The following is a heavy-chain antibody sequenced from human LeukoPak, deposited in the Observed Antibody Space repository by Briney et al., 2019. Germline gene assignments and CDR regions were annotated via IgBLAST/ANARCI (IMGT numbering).Heavy chain of an antibody. CDR3: ARAGERGQTTGYYYYYYMDV. CDR2: ISSSGITI. CDR1: GFTLSDYY. D-gene: IGHD1-14*01. V-gene: IGHV3-11*01. Sequence: GGSLRLSCAASGFTLSDYYMSWIRQAPGKGLEWVSYISSSGITIYYADSVKGRFTISRDNAKNSLYLQMNSLRAEDTAVYYCARAGERGQTTGYYYYYYMDVWGKGTTVTVSS. J-gene: IGHJ6*03.